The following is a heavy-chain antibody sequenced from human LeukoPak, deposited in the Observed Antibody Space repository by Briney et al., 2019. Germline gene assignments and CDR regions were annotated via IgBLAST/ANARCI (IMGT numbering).Heavy chain of an antibody. J-gene: IGHJ4*02. CDR3: ARKEYNPGFFDY. CDR2: IYHSGST. V-gene: IGHV4-4*02. Sequence: PSGTLSLTCAVSGGSISSNTWWSWVRQPPGKGLEWIGEIYHSGSTNYNPSLKSRVTISVDKSKNQFSLNLSSVTAADTAIYYCARKEYNPGFFDYWGQGTLVTVSS. CDR1: GGSISSNTW. D-gene: IGHD1-1*01.